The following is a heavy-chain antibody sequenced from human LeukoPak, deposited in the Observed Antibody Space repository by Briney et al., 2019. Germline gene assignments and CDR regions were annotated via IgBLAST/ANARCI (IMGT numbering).Heavy chain of an antibody. CDR2: IYTSGST. J-gene: IGHJ4*02. CDR1: GGSISSYY. V-gene: IGHV4-4*07. Sequence: PSETLSLTCTVSGGSISSYYWSWIRQPAGKGLEWIGRIYTSGSTNYNPSLKSRVTISVDMSKNQFSLKLSSVTAADTAVYYCASVTYWGYYFEYWGQGTLVTVSS. CDR3: ASVTYWGYYFEY. D-gene: IGHD7-27*01.